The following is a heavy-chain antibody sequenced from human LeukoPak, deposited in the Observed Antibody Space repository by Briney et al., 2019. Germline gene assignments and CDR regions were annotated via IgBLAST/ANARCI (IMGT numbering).Heavy chain of an antibody. CDR3: ARHYGDYPRDIVVVPAAPQGD. CDR1: GDSVSRSDSY. Sequence: KPSETVSLTCSVSGDSVSRSDSYWDWIRQPPGKGLEWIGTIYYSGRTYYSPSLKSRVTMSVDPSNNQFSLNLRSVTAADTAVYYCARHYGDYPRDIVVVPAAPQGDWGQGTLVTVSS. V-gene: IGHV4-39*01. CDR2: IYYSGRT. D-gene: IGHD2-2*01. J-gene: IGHJ4*02.